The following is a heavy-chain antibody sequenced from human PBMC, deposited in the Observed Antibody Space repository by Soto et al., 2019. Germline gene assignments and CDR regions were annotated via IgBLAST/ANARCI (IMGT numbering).Heavy chain of an antibody. CDR3: ARDMGRYCSSTSCYQYGMDV. CDR2: IYTSGST. Sequence: KPSETLSLTCTVSGGSISSYYWSWIRQPAGKGLEWIGRIYTSGSTNYNPSLKSRVTMSVDTSKNQSSLKLSSVTAADTAVYYCARDMGRYCSSTSCYQYGMDVWGQGTTVTVSS. V-gene: IGHV4-4*07. CDR1: GGSISSYY. J-gene: IGHJ6*02. D-gene: IGHD2-2*01.